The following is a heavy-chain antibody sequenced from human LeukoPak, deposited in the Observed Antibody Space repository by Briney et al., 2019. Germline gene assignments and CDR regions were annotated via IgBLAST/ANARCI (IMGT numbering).Heavy chain of an antibody. Sequence: PSETLSLTCTVSGGSISSSSYYWGWIRQPPGKGLEWIGSTYYSGSTYYNPSLKSRVTISVDTSKNQFSLKLSSVTAADTAVYYCGSGYSYGYDYWGQGTLVTVSS. CDR1: GGSISSSSYY. J-gene: IGHJ4*02. D-gene: IGHD5-18*01. CDR3: GSGYSYGYDY. V-gene: IGHV4-39*07. CDR2: TYYSGST.